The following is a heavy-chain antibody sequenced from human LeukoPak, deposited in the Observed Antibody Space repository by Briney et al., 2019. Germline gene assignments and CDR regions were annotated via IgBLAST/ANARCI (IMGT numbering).Heavy chain of an antibody. Sequence: PGGSLRLSCAASGFTFSTYAMTWVRQAPGKGLEWVSAISGSGRTTYFADSVQGRFTISRDNSKNMLYLQMNSLRAEDSAVYYCAKDRTPYTNSPPRAFDFWGQGTMVTVSS. CDR2: ISGSGRTT. V-gene: IGHV3-23*01. D-gene: IGHD2-2*02. J-gene: IGHJ3*01. CDR3: AKDRTPYTNSPPRAFDF. CDR1: GFTFSTYA.